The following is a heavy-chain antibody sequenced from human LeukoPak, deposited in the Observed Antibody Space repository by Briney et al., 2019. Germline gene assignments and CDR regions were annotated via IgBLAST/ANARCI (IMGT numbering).Heavy chain of an antibody. CDR1: GGSISSYY. D-gene: IGHD5-18*01. CDR2: IYYSGST. V-gene: IGHV4-59*01. CDR3: ARTTLRGYSYGYGFDY. J-gene: IGHJ4*02. Sequence: SETLSLTCTVSGGSISSYYWSWIRQPPGKGLEWIGYIYYSGSTNYNPSLKSRVTISVDTSKNQFSLKLSSVTAADTAVYYCARTTLRGYSYGYGFDYWGQGTLVTVSS.